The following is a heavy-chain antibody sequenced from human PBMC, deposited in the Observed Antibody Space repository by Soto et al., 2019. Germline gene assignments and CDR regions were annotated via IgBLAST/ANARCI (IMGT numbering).Heavy chain of an antibody. D-gene: IGHD2-2*01. CDR1: GFTVSSNY. Sequence: GGSLRLSCAASGFTVSSNYMSWVRQAPGKGLEWVSVIYSGGSTYYADSVKGRFTISRDNSKNTLYLQMNSLRAEDTAVYYCASDIVGVPAAYDYWGQGTLVTVSS. CDR3: ASDIVGVPAAYDY. CDR2: IYSGGST. J-gene: IGHJ4*02. V-gene: IGHV3-66*01.